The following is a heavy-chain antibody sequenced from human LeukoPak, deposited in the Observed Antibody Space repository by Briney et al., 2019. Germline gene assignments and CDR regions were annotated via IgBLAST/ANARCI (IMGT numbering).Heavy chain of an antibody. Sequence: ASAKVSCKASGHTFTSYGISWVRQAPGQGLEWMGWISGYNGNTIYAQKLQGRVSMTTDTSTSTAYMDLRSLRSDDTAVYYCARDYCNNPTCHTREFDYWGQGTLVTVSS. CDR2: ISGYNGNT. D-gene: IGHD2/OR15-2a*01. V-gene: IGHV1-18*01. CDR3: ARDYCNNPTCHTREFDY. J-gene: IGHJ4*02. CDR1: GHTFTSYG.